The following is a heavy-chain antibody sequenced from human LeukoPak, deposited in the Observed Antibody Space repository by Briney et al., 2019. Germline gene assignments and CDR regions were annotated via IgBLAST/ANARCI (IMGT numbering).Heavy chain of an antibody. CDR3: AKRATVTTFGHCDY. CDR2: ISDSGGST. V-gene: IGHV3-23*01. J-gene: IGHJ4*02. CDR1: GFTFSSYA. Sequence: GGSLRLSCAASGFTFSSYAMSWVRQAPGKGLEWVSCISDSGGSTYYADSVKGRFTISRGNSKDTLYLQMNSVRAEDTAVYYCAKRATVTTFGHCDYWGQGTLVTVSS. D-gene: IGHD4-17*01.